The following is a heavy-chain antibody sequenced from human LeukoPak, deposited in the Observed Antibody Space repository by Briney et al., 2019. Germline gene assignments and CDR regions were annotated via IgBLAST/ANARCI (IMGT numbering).Heavy chain of an antibody. Sequence: GGSLRLSCAASGFTFSSYSMNWVRQAPGKGLEWVAVISYDGSNKYYASSVMGRFTISRDNSKNTLFLQMNSLRAEDTAVYYCARDRPMIVVADSFDVWGQGTMVTVSS. CDR3: ARDRPMIVVADSFDV. D-gene: IGHD3-22*01. V-gene: IGHV3-30*03. J-gene: IGHJ3*01. CDR2: ISYDGSNK. CDR1: GFTFSSYS.